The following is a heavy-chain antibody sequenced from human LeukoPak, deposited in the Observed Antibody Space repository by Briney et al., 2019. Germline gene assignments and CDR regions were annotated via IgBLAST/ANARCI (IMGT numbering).Heavy chain of an antibody. D-gene: IGHD6-6*01. Sequence: PGGTLRLSCVASGFTLSNYEMKWVRQAPGKGLEWISYIRPSSSTIYYADSVKGRFTVCRDNVKSAVFLQMNSLRVEGTAVYYCARDVSEYSSLEVDFYGMDVWGQGTTVTVS. V-gene: IGHV3-48*03. J-gene: IGHJ6*02. CDR2: IRPSSSTI. CDR3: ARDVSEYSSLEVDFYGMDV. CDR1: GFTLSNYE.